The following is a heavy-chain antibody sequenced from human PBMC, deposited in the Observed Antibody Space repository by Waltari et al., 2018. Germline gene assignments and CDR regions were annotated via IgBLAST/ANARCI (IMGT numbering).Heavy chain of an antibody. CDR2: INTNTGNP. D-gene: IGHD3-10*01. V-gene: IGHV7-4-1*02. Sequence: QVQLVQSGSELKKPGASVKVSCKASGYTFTSYAMNWVRPAPGQGLEWMGWINTNTGNPTYAQGFTGRFVFSLDTSVSTAYLQISSLKAEDTAVYYCARGNVQGVIKPHAFDIWGKGTTVTVSS. CDR1: GYTFTSYA. J-gene: IGHJ3*02. CDR3: ARGNVQGVIKPHAFDI.